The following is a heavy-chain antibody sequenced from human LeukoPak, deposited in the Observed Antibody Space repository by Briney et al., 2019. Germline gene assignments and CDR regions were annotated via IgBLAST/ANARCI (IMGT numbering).Heavy chain of an antibody. D-gene: IGHD6-19*01. J-gene: IGHJ4*02. CDR3: ARASAVAGTRHY. V-gene: IGHV3-21*01. Sequence: NPGGSLRLSCTASGFPFSSYSINWARQAPGKGLEWVSYISSSSSYRYYADSVKGRFTISRDNAKNSLYLQMNSLRAEDAAVYYCARASAVAGTRHYWGQGTLVTVSS. CDR2: ISSSSSYR. CDR1: GFPFSSYS.